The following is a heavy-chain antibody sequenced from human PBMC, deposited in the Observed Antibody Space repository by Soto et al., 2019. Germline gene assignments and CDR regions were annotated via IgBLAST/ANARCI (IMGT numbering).Heavy chain of an antibody. CDR3: ARVQQRNTYYFDY. CDR1: GGSISSGGYY. CDR2: IYYSGST. J-gene: IGHJ4*02. D-gene: IGHD6-25*01. Sequence: SETLSLTCTVSGGSISSGGYYWSWIRQHPGKGLEWIGYIYYSGSTYYNPSLKSRVTISVDTSKNQFSLKLSSVTAADTAVYYCARVQQRNTYYFDYWGQGTLVTVSS. V-gene: IGHV4-31*03.